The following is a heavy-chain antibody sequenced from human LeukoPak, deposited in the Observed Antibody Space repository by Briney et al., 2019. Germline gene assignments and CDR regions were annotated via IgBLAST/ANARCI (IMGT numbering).Heavy chain of an antibody. J-gene: IGHJ6*03. D-gene: IGHD3-22*01. V-gene: IGHV3-48*01. CDR3: ARDYPPWPLVVIRPWDYYMDV. CDR1: GFTFSSYS. CDR2: ISSSSSTI. Sequence: DPGGSLRLSCAASGFTFSSYSMNWVRQAPGKGLEWVSYISSSSSTIYYADSVKGRFTISRDNAKNSLYLQMNSLRAEDTAVYYCARDYPPWPLVVIRPWDYYMDVWGKGATVTVSS.